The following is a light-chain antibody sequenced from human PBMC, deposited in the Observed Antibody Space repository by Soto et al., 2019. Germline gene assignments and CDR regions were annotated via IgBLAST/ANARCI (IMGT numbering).Light chain of an antibody. Sequence: EVVMTQSPATVSVSPGEGVTLSCRATYTFCYDFALYQQKPCQASRLLIYGASTRATGFPARFSGGGSGTEFTLTISSLQSEDFAFYYCQQNNKWPPVTFGGGTKV. J-gene: IGKJ4*01. CDR2: GAS. V-gene: IGKV3-15*01. CDR1: YTFCYD. CDR3: QQNNKWPPVT.